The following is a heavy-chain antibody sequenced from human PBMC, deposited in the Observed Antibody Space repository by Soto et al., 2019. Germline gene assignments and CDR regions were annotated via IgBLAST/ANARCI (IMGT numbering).Heavy chain of an antibody. Sequence: QVQLVQSGAEVKKPGSSVKVSCNASGGTFNNYAISWVRQAPGQGLEWMGGIIPIIGTSDYAHKIQGRLGISADESTGSTVMALSSLRSEDTALYYCARGGVNGVATSAFDYWGQGTLVTVSS. V-gene: IGHV1-69*01. CDR2: IIPIIGTS. CDR1: GGTFNNYA. J-gene: IGHJ4*02. D-gene: IGHD5-12*01. CDR3: ARGGVNGVATSAFDY.